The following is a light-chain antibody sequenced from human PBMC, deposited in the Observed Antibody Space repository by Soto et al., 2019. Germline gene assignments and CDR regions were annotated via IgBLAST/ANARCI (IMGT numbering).Light chain of an antibody. CDR1: GTDFCGYNY. Sequence: QSALTQPASLSGSTGQSITIPCTGTGTDFCGYNYVSWFQQHPGKAPKVMIYHVSSRPSGGFSRFSGSKSGNTASLIISGLKAEDEADYYCISNTTSSTYIFGPGTNVTVL. CDR3: ISNTTSSTYI. V-gene: IGLV2-14*01. CDR2: HVS. J-gene: IGLJ1*01.